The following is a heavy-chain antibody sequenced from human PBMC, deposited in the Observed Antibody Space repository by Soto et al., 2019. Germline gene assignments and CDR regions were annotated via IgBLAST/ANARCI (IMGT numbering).Heavy chain of an antibody. J-gene: IGHJ6*02. CDR3: ARTSAAGKYYYGMDV. CDR2: IYPGDSDT. CDR1: GYSFTSYW. V-gene: IGHV5-51*01. D-gene: IGHD6-13*01. Sequence: GESLKISCKGSGYSFTSYWIGWVRQMPGKGLEWMGIIYPGDSDTRYSPSFQGQVTISADKSISTAYLQWSSLKASDTAMYYCARTSAAGKYYYGMDVGAQGPRVTFSS.